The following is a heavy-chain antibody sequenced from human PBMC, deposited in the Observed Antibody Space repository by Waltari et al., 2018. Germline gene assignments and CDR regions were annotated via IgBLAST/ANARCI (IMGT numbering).Heavy chain of an antibody. CDR2: VSYSGTT. J-gene: IGHJ3*01. CDR3: ATYIGASVGTAAFDV. Sequence: QLQLQESGPRLVRPSETLSLICRVSGVSITSNRHYWAWIRQSPGQGLEWIGTVSYSGTTYISPSLKSRVSVSSDTSKNQVSLILGSVTAADMAVYYCATYIGASVGTAAFDVWGQGTMVTVSS. V-gene: IGHV4-39*01. CDR1: GVSITSNRHY. D-gene: IGHD5-12*01.